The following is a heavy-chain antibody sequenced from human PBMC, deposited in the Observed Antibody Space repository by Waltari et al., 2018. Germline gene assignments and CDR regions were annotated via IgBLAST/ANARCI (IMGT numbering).Heavy chain of an antibody. J-gene: IGHJ4*02. D-gene: IGHD3-10*01. Sequence: QVQLQESGPGLVKPSETLSLTCTVSGGSISSYYWSWIRQPPGKGLEWIGYIYYSGSTNYNPSRRERATISVDTTKNQCSLRLSAVTDADRAGYYGARGVWGSGSYWMGEWGQGTLVTVSS. CDR1: GGSISSYY. V-gene: IGHV4-59*01. CDR2: IYYSGST. CDR3: ARGVWGSGSYWMGE.